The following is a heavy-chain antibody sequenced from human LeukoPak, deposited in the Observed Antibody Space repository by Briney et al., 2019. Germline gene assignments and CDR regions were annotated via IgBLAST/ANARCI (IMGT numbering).Heavy chain of an antibody. J-gene: IGHJ4*02. Sequence: PGGSLRLSCAASGFTVSSNYMSWVRQAPGKGLEWVANINQDGSEKYYVDSVRGRFTVSRDNGKSSLYLQMNSLRVEDTAVYYCSRASLTSTPDSWGQGTLVTVSS. D-gene: IGHD4-23*01. CDR2: INQDGSEK. V-gene: IGHV3-7*01. CDR3: SRASLTSTPDS. CDR1: GFTVSSNY.